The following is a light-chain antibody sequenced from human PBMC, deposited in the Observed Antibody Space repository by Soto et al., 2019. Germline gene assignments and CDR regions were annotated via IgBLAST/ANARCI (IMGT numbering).Light chain of an antibody. CDR3: QLFGSSPQYT. CDR1: ESVTSTY. J-gene: IGKJ2*01. Sequence: EIGLTKSPGTLSLSPGERATLSCRTSESVTSTYLAWYQQKPGQPPRLLISGASSRATGIPDMFSGSGSGTDFTLTIRRLEPEDLAGYYGQLFGSSPQYTFGQGTKLEIK. CDR2: GAS. V-gene: IGKV3-20*01.